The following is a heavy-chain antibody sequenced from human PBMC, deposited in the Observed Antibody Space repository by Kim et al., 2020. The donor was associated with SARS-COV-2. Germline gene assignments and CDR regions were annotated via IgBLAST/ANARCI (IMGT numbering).Heavy chain of an antibody. D-gene: IGHD6-13*01. Sequence: GGSLRLSCAASGFTFSSYGMHWVRQAPGKGLEWVAVISYDGSNKYYADSVKGRFTISRDNSKNTLYLQMNSLRAEDTAVYYCAKEAIAAAGPRGFTSAGGMDVWGQGTTVTVSS. CDR2: ISYDGSNK. CDR3: AKEAIAAAGPRGFTSAGGMDV. V-gene: IGHV3-30*18. CDR1: GFTFSSYG. J-gene: IGHJ6*02.